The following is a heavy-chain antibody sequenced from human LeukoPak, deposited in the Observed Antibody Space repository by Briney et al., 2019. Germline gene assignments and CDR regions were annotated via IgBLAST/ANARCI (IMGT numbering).Heavy chain of an antibody. Sequence: GGSLRLSCAASGFTVSSNYMSWVRQAPGKGLEWVSVLYSDGTTYYADSVKGRFTISRDNSRNTLYLQMNNLRAEDTAVYYCARAAYDSNGFTANHDYWGQGTLVTVSS. D-gene: IGHD5-18*01. CDR1: GFTVSSNY. CDR2: LYSDGTT. J-gene: IGHJ4*02. V-gene: IGHV3-53*01. CDR3: ARAAYDSNGFTANHDY.